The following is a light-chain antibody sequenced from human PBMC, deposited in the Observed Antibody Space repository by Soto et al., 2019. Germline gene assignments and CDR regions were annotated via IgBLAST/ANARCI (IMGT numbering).Light chain of an antibody. V-gene: IGLV2-14*02. Sequence: QSALTQPASVSGSPGQSITISCTGTSSDVGGSGLVSWYQFHPGKAPKLLIFEGFKRPSGVSNRFSGSKSGSTASLTISGLQAEDEADYYCSSYTNINTRACVFGTGTKLTVL. CDR3: SSYTNINTRACV. CDR1: SSDVGGSGL. J-gene: IGLJ1*01. CDR2: EGF.